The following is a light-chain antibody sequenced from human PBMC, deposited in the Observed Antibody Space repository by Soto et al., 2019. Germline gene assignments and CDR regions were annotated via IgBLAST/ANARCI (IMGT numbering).Light chain of an antibody. Sequence: EIVITQSPATLSVSPGERATLSCRASQSVSSSLAWYQQKPGQAPRILIYGASTRATGIPARFSGSGSGTEFTLTISSLQSEDFAVYYCQQYNNWPPYTFGQGTKLEIK. CDR2: GAS. CDR3: QQYNNWPPYT. CDR1: QSVSSS. J-gene: IGKJ2*01. V-gene: IGKV3-15*01.